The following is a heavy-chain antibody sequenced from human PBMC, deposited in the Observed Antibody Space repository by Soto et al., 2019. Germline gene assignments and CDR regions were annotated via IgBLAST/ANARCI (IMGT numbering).Heavy chain of an antibody. CDR3: ARGLDTALVTLDY. CDR2: ISYDGSNN. Sequence: GGSLRLSCAASGFTFSSYAMDWVRQAPGKGLEWVAVISYDGSNNYYADSVKGRFTISRDNSKNTLYLQMNSLRAEDTALYYCARGLDTALVTLDYWGQGTLVTVSS. V-gene: IGHV3-30-3*01. CDR1: GFTFSSYA. D-gene: IGHD5-18*01. J-gene: IGHJ4*02.